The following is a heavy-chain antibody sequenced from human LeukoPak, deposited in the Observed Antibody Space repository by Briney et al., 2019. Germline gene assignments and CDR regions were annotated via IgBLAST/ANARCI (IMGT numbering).Heavy chain of an antibody. CDR3: ARGRSIAARPVGFDY. D-gene: IGHD6-6*01. CDR2: IYTSGST. V-gene: IGHV4-4*07. Sequence: SETLSLTCTVSGGSISSYYWSWIRQPAGKGLEWIGRIYTSGSTNYNPSLKSRVTMSVDTSKNQFSLKLSSVTAADTAVYYCARGRSIAARPVGFDYWGQGTLVTVSS. CDR1: GGSISSYY. J-gene: IGHJ4*02.